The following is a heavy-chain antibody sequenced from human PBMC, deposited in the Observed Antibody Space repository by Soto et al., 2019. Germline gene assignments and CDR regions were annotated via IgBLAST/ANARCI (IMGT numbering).Heavy chain of an antibody. D-gene: IGHD3-9*01. J-gene: IGHJ4*02. Sequence: SETLSLTCTVSGGSISNYYWTWIRQPPGKGLEWIGEINHSGSTNYNPSLKSRVTISVDTSKNQFSLKLSSVTAADTAVYYCARAGYYDILTGTFDYWGQGTLVTVSS. V-gene: IGHV4-34*01. CDR1: GGSISNYY. CDR2: INHSGST. CDR3: ARAGYYDILTGTFDY.